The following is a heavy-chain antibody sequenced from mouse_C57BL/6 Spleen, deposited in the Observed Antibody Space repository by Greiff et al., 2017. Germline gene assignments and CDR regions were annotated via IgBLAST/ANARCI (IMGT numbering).Heavy chain of an antibody. Sequence: DVQLQESGPGLVKPSQSLSLTCSVTGYSITSGYYWNWIRQFPGNKLEWMGYISYDGSNNYNPSLKNRISITRDTSKNQFFLKLNSVTTEDTATYYCASLYDYDPWFAYWGQGTLVTVSA. CDR1: GYSITSGYY. CDR2: ISYDGSN. CDR3: ASLYDYDPWFAY. J-gene: IGHJ3*01. V-gene: IGHV3-6*01. D-gene: IGHD2-4*01.